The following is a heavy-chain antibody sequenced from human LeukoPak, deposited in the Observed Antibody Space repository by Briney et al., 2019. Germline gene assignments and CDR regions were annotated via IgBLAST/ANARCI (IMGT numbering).Heavy chain of an antibody. CDR3: ARLIAAAGHDAFDI. CDR2: IYPGDSDT. Sequence: GESRQISGEGSGYIFTTYWGAGGRQLPGKGLEGMGIIYPGDSDTRYSPSFQGQVTFSADKSISTAYLQWSSLKASDTAIYYCARLIAAAGHDAFDIWGQGTMVTVSS. V-gene: IGHV5-51*01. J-gene: IGHJ3*02. CDR1: GYIFTTYW. D-gene: IGHD6-13*01.